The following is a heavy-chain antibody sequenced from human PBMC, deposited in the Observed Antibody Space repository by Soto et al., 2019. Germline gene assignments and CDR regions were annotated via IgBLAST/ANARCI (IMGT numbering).Heavy chain of an antibody. Sequence: QLQLQESGPGLVKPSETLSLTCIVSGGSISSSNYWGWIRQSPGKGLEWIGSMHYSGSSNYNPSLKKRVTIAVDTSKTQFSLRLSSVTAADTAVYYCARAGAVTTTRWYFDLWGRGTLVTVSS. D-gene: IGHD4-4*01. J-gene: IGHJ2*01. V-gene: IGHV4-39*01. CDR1: GGSISSSNY. CDR2: MHYSGSS. CDR3: ARAGAVTTTRWYFDL.